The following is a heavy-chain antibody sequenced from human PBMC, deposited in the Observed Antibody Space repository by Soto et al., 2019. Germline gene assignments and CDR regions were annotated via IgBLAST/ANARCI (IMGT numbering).Heavy chain of an antibody. V-gene: IGHV4-4*02. J-gene: IGHJ6*02. CDR2: IFHSGNT. CDR3: ARRTWGMDV. Sequence: QVQLQESGPGLVKPSGTLSHTCAVSSGSIGTTNWWSWVRQTPGKGLKWIGEIFHSGNTYYNPSLASRVTISVDTSKNQFSLNLRSVTAADTAVYYCARRTWGMDVWGQGTTVTVSS. D-gene: IGHD2-8*01. CDR1: SGSIGTTNW.